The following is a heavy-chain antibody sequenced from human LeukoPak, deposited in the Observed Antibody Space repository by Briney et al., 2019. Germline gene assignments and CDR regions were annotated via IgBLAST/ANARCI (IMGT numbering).Heavy chain of an antibody. J-gene: IGHJ4*02. CDR1: GGSISSGHYY. D-gene: IGHD3-10*01. CDR3: ARANEETFGEWYFDY. V-gene: IGHV4-30-4*01. CDR2: IYYSGTT. Sequence: PSQTLSLTCTFSGGSISSGHYYWSWIRQPSGKGLEWIGYIYYSGTTYYNPSLQSRVTISVDTSKNQFSLKLSSVTAADTAVYYCARANEETFGEWYFDYWGQGTLVTVSS.